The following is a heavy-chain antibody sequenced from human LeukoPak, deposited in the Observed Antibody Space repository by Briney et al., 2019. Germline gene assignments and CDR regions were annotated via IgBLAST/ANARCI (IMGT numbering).Heavy chain of an antibody. CDR2: IYWDDDN. D-gene: IGHD6-13*01. CDR1: GFSLSTSGVG. Sequence: SGPTLVNPTQTLTLTCTFSGFSLSTSGVGVGWIRQPPGKALEWLALIYWDDDNRYSPSLRSRLTITKDTSKNQVVLTMTNMDPVDTATHYCAHLSSLALAGTILDYWGQGTLVTVSS. CDR3: AHLSSLALAGTILDY. J-gene: IGHJ4*02. V-gene: IGHV2-5*02.